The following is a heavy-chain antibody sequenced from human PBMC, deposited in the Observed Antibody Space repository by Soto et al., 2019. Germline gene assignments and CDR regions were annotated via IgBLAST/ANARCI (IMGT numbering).Heavy chain of an antibody. V-gene: IGHV4-34*01. J-gene: IGHJ4*02. Sequence: SETLSLTCAVYGGSFSGYYWSWIRQPPGKGLEWIGEINHSGSTNYNPSLKSRVTISVDTSKNQFSLKLSPVTAADTAMYYCARGLGLHLGESHFDYWGQGTLVTVSS. CDR3: ARGLGLHLGESHFDY. D-gene: IGHD3-16*01. CDR1: GGSFSGYY. CDR2: INHSGST.